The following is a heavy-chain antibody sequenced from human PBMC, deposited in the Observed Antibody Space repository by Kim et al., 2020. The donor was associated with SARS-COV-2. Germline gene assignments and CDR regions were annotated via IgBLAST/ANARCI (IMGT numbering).Heavy chain of an antibody. CDR3: VRSGNFRVDY. Sequence: STISYADSVKGRFTIARDNAKNSVYLQMNSLRDEDTAVYYCVRSGNFRVDYWGQGTLVTVSS. CDR2: STI. J-gene: IGHJ4*02. V-gene: IGHV3-48*02.